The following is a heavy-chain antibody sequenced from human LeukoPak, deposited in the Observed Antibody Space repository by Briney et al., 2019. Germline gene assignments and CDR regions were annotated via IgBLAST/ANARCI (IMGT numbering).Heavy chain of an antibody. CDR2: ITTYNGNT. Sequence: ASVKASCKTSGYTFTSYPLTWVRQAPGQGLEWMGWITTYNGNTNYAQKLQGRVTITTGTSTRTAYMDLRGLRSDDTAVYFCARGYDYGDYVGDFDYWGQGTLVTVSS. CDR3: ARGYDYGDYVGDFDY. V-gene: IGHV1-18*01. J-gene: IGHJ4*02. D-gene: IGHD4-17*01. CDR1: GYTFTSYP.